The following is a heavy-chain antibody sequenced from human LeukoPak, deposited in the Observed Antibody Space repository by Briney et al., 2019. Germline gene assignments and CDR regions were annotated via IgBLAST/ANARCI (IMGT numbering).Heavy chain of an antibody. CDR1: GFTFSSYA. V-gene: IGHV3-23*01. CDR3: ARDSPDY. J-gene: IGHJ4*02. CDR2: IGGSGGGT. Sequence: GGSLRLSCAASGFTFSSYAMSWVRQAPGKGLEWVSAIGGSGGGTYYADSVKGRFTISRDNAKNSLYLQMSSLRAEDSAVYYCARDSPDYWGQGALVTVSS.